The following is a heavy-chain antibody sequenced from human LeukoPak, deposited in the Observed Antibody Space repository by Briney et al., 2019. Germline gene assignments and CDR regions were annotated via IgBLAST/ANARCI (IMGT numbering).Heavy chain of an antibody. V-gene: IGHV4-4*09. CDR1: GGSISSYY. D-gene: IGHD3-3*01. CDR2: IYTSGST. CDR3: ARRRPSYYDFWSGWGYYYYMDV. Sequence: PSETLSLTCTVSGGSISSYYWSWIRQPPGKGLEWIGYIYTSGSTNYNPSLKSRVTISVDTSKNQFSLKLSPVTAADTAVYYCARRRPSYYDFWSGWGYYYYMDVWGKGTTVTISS. J-gene: IGHJ6*03.